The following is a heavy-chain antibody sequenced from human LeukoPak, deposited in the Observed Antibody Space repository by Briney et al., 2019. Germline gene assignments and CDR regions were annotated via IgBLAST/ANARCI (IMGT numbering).Heavy chain of an antibody. D-gene: IGHD6-13*01. CDR2: ISGSGGST. Sequence: PGGSLRLSRAASGFTFSSYAMSWVRQAPGKGLEWVSAISGSGGSTYYADSVKGRFTISRDNSKNTLYLQMNSLRAEDTAVYYCARASRSWSGIDPWGQGTLVTVSS. V-gene: IGHV3-23*01. CDR3: ARASRSWSGIDP. J-gene: IGHJ5*02. CDR1: GFTFSSYA.